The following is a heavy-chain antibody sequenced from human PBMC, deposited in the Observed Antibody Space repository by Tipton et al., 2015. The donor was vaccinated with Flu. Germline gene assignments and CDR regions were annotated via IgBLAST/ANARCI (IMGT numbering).Heavy chain of an antibody. CDR3: ARDGAGYNGAFDM. CDR2: INTNDNGT. Sequence: QVQLVQSGAELKKPGASVKVSCKGFGYSFSVHYIHWVRQAPGQGLEWMGWINTNDNGTRYPQKFQGRVTMIRDTSISTVYMELTRLNSDDTAVYYCARDGAGYNGAFDMWGQGTMVTVSS. V-gene: IGHV1-2*02. D-gene: IGHD5-24*01. J-gene: IGHJ3*02. CDR1: GYSFSVHY.